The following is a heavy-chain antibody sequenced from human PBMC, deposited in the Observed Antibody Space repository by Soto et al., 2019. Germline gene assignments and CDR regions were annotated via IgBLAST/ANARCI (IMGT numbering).Heavy chain of an antibody. CDR1: GYTFTSYA. V-gene: IGHV1-3*01. Sequence: QVQLVQSGAEVKKPGASVKVSCKASGYTFTSYAMHWVRQAPGQRLEWMGWINAGNGNTKYSQKFQGRVTITRDTSASTAYMELSSLRSEDTAVYYCARAGGGAYDFWSGSFDYWGQGTLVTVSS. D-gene: IGHD3-3*01. CDR3: ARAGGGAYDFWSGSFDY. J-gene: IGHJ4*02. CDR2: INAGNGNT.